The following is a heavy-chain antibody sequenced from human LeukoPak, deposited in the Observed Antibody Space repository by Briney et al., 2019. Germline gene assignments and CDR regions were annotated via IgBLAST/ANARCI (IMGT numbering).Heavy chain of an antibody. J-gene: IGHJ6*02. Sequence: SETLSLTCTVSGGSISSSSYYWGWIRQPPGKGLEWIGSIYYSGSTYYNPSLKSRATISVDTSKNQFSLKLSSVTAADTAVYYCAREIAADSCYYYGMDVWGQGTTVTVSS. D-gene: IGHD6-13*01. CDR1: GGSISSSSYY. V-gene: IGHV4-39*07. CDR3: AREIAADSCYYYGMDV. CDR2: IYYSGST.